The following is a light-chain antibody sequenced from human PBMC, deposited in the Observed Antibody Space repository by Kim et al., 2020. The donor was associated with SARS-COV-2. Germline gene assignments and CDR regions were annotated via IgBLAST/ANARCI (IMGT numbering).Light chain of an antibody. J-gene: IGLJ3*02. CDR1: SSNIGAGYD. V-gene: IGLV1-40*01. Sequence: QSVLTQPPSVSGAPGQRVTISCTGSSSNIGAGYDVHWYRHLPGTAPKILIYGNTNRPSGVPDRVSASKSGTSASLAIIGLQAEDEADYYCQSYDSSLSGWVFGGGTQLTVL. CDR3: QSYDSSLSGWV. CDR2: GNT.